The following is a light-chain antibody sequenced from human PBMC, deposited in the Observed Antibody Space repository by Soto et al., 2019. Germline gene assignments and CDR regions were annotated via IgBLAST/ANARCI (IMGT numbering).Light chain of an antibody. CDR3: GTWDNSLSGGV. CDR1: SSTVGSHS. J-gene: IGLJ3*02. V-gene: IGLV1-51*02. CDR2: ENT. Sequence: QSVLTQPPSVSAAPGQQVTISCSGSSSTVGSHSVSWYQQLPGSAPKLLIHENTKRPSGIPDRFSGSKSGTSATLGITGLQTGDEADYYCGTWDNSLSGGVFGGGTKVTVL.